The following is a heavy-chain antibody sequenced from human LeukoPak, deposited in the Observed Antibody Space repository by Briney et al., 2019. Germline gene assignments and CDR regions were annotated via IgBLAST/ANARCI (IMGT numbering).Heavy chain of an antibody. Sequence: ASVKVSCKASGYTFTSYAMNWVRQAPGQGLEWMGWINTNTGNPTYAQGFTGRFVFSLDTSVSTAYLQIGSLKAEDTAVYYCARGSKSEVPAAIVWFDPWGQGTLVTVSS. D-gene: IGHD2-2*02. J-gene: IGHJ5*02. CDR3: ARGSKSEVPAAIVWFDP. CDR1: GYTFTSYA. CDR2: INTNTGNP. V-gene: IGHV7-4-1*01.